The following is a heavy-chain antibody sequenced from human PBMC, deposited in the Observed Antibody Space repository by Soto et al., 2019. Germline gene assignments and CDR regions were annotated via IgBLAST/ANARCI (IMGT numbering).Heavy chain of an antibody. D-gene: IGHD3-10*01. CDR2: IYYRGST. V-gene: IGHV4-61*01. J-gene: IGHJ6*02. CDR1: GGSVSIGSYY. Sequence: PSETLSLTCTVSGGSVSIGSYYWSWIRQPPGKGLQWIGYIYYRGSTNYHPSLQSRVTISVDSSENQFSLKLSSVTAADTAVYYCARENTGGGMDVWGQGTTVTVSS. CDR3: ARENTGGGMDV.